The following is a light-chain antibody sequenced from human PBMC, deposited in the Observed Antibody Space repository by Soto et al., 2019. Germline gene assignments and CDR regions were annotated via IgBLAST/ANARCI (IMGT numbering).Light chain of an antibody. Sequence: QSVLTQPPSASGSPGQAVTISCTGTSSDVGGYNYVSWYQQHPGKAPKLMIYEVSKRPSGVPDRFSGSKSGNTASLTVSGLQAEDEADYYCSSYAGPRGVFRTGTKVTVL. V-gene: IGLV2-8*01. CDR2: EVS. CDR1: SSDVGGYNY. CDR3: SSYAGPRGV. J-gene: IGLJ1*01.